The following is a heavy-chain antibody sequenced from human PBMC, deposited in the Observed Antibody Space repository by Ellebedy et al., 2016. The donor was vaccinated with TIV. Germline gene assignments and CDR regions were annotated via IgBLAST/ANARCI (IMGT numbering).Heavy chain of an antibody. V-gene: IGHV6-1*01. J-gene: IGHJ6*02. CDR1: GDSFTSSRVP. CDR2: SYYRSKWYN. CDR3: ASGQYSAMDV. Sequence: SETLSLXXAMSGDSFTSSRVPWNCRRQSQSMGLEGLGRSYYRSKWYNDYALSVKSRITISPDTSKNQFFLHLNSVTPDDTAVYYCASGQYSAMDVWGHGTTVTGSS.